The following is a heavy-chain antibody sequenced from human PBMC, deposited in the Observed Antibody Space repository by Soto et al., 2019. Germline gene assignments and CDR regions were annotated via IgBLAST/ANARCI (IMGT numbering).Heavy chain of an antibody. CDR1: GGSFSGYY. Sequence: AQFLSLTCALYGGSFSGYYWSWIRQPPGKGLEWIGEINHSGSTNYNPSLKSRVTISVDTSKNQFSLKLSSVTAADTAVYYCARGLVVVAATYNWFDPWRQGTLDT. CDR2: INHSGST. D-gene: IGHD2-15*01. V-gene: IGHV4-34*01. CDR3: ARGLVVVAATYNWFDP. J-gene: IGHJ5*02.